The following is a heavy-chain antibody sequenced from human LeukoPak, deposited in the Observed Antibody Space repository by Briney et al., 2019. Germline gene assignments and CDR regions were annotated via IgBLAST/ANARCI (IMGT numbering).Heavy chain of an antibody. D-gene: IGHD2-8*01. CDR2: IYFGGST. CDR3: ARTDMYYPCDTFDI. V-gene: IGHV4-39*07. CDR1: GGSISSDY. J-gene: IGHJ3*02. Sequence: SETLSLTCTISGGSISSDYWGWIRQPPGKGLEWIGNIYFGGSTYYNPSLKSRVTISIDTSKKHFSLKLSSVTAADTAVYYCARTDMYYPCDTFDIWGQGTMVTVSS.